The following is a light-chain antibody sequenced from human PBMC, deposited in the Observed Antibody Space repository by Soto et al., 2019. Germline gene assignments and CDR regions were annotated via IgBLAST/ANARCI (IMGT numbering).Light chain of an antibody. CDR2: DAS. Sequence: TQSSTSMSWSPGERATLSCRASQRITSYLAWYQQKPGQAPRLLIFDASNRATGIPVRFSGSGSGTDFTLTISRLEPEDFAVYYCQQYGNSPITFGQGTRLEIK. CDR1: QRITSY. CDR3: QQYGNSPIT. J-gene: IGKJ5*01. V-gene: IGKV3-11*01.